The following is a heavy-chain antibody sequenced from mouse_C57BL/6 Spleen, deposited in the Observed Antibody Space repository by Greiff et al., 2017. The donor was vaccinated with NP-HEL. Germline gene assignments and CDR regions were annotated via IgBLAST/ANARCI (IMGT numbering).Heavy chain of an antibody. Sequence: VQRVESGPGLVAPSQSLSITCTVSGFSLTSYAISWVRQPPGKGLEWLGVIWTGGGTNYNSALKSRLSISKDNSKSQVFLKMNSLQTDDTARYYCARNGDYYGSSYFDYWGQGTTLTVSS. V-gene: IGHV2-9-1*01. CDR3: ARNGDYYGSSYFDY. J-gene: IGHJ2*01. CDR2: IWTGGGT. D-gene: IGHD1-1*01. CDR1: GFSLTSYA.